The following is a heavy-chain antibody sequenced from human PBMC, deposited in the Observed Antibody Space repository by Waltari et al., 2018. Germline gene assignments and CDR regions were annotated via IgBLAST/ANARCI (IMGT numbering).Heavy chain of an antibody. V-gene: IGHV1-2*02. CDR2: INPNSGGT. Sequence: EHLVQSGPALKKPGASVKVSCKASGYPLTGHYIHRVRQAPGQGLEWMGWINPNSGGTNYAQKFQGRVTVTRDTSISTAYMEVSSLRSDDTAVYYCAKSPWNGPLDYWGQGTLVTVSS. CDR3: AKSPWNGPLDY. CDR1: GYPLTGHY. D-gene: IGHD2-8*01. J-gene: IGHJ4*02.